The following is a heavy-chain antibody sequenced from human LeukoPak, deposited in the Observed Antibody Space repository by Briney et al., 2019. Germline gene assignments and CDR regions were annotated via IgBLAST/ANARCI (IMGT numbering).Heavy chain of an antibody. CDR2: IYSGGST. CDR3: ARDRRYYYGMDV. D-gene: IGHD6-6*01. J-gene: IGHJ6*02. CDR1: GFTVSSNY. Sequence: GGSLRLSCAASGFTVSSNYMSWVRQAPGKGLEWVSVIYSGGSTYYADSVKGRFTISRDNSKNTLYRQMNSLRAEDTAVYYCARDRRYYYGMDVWGQGTTVTVSS. V-gene: IGHV3-66*01.